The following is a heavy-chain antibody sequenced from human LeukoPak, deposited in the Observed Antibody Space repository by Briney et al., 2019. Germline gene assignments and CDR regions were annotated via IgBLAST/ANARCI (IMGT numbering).Heavy chain of an antibody. V-gene: IGHV3-21*01. CDR2: ISSSSSYI. CDR1: GFTFSSYS. CDR3: ARVSIDDDDAFDI. J-gene: IGHJ3*02. D-gene: IGHD1-1*01. Sequence: GGSLRLSCAASGFTFSSYSMNWVRQAPGKGLEWVSSISSSSSYIYYADSVKGRFTISRDNARNSLYLRMNSLRAEDTAVYYCARVSIDDDDAFDIWGQGTMVTVSS.